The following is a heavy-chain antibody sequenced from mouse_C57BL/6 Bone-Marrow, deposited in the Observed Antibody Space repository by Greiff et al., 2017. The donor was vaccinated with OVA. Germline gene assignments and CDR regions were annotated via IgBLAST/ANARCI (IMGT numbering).Heavy chain of an antibody. D-gene: IGHD2-4*01. CDR1: GFTFSDAW. J-gene: IGHJ1*03. CDR2: IRNKANNHAT. CDR3: TGDYGHWYFDV. Sequence: EVQGVESGGGLVQPGGSMKLSCAASGFTFSDAWMDWVRQSPEKGLEWVAEIRNKANNHATYYAESVKGRFTISRDDSKSSVYLQMNSLRAEDTGIYYCTGDYGHWYFDVWGTGTTVTVSS. V-gene: IGHV6-6*01.